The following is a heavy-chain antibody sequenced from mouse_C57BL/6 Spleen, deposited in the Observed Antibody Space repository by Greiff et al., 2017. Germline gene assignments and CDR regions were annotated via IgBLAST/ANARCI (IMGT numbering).Heavy chain of an antibody. CDR1: GYAFSSSW. V-gene: IGHV1-82*01. Sequence: QVQLQQSGPELVKPGASVKISCKASGYAFSSSWMNWVKQRPGKGLEWIGRIYPGDGDTNYNGKFKGKATLTADKSSSTAYMQLSSLTSEDSSVYFCARSPYDDYAMDYWGQGTSVTVSS. D-gene: IGHD2-3*01. CDR3: ARSPYDDYAMDY. J-gene: IGHJ4*01. CDR2: IYPGDGDT.